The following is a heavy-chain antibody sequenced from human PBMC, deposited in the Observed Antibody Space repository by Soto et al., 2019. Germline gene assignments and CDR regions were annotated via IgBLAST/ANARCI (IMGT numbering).Heavy chain of an antibody. CDR1: GGSFSGYY. V-gene: IGHV4-34*01. CDR2: INHSGST. CDR3: ARNDRGYPVAYYFDY. D-gene: IGHD2-15*01. J-gene: IGHJ4*02. Sequence: SETLSLTCAVYGGSFSGYYWSWIRQPPGKGLEWIGEINHSGSTNYNPSLKSRVTISVDTSKNQFSLKLSSVTAADTAVYYCARNDRGYPVAYYFDYWGQGTLVTVSS.